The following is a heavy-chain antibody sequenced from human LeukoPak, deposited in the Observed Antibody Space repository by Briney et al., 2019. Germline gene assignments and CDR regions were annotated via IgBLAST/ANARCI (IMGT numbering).Heavy chain of an antibody. CDR3: VREPRRGYSNGYPLDY. D-gene: IGHD5-18*01. CDR1: GFTFSSYA. Sequence: PGGSLRLSCAASGFTFSSYAMHWVRQAPGKGLEWVAIISYDGSNKYYADSVKGRFTISRGNSKNTLYLQMNNLRVDDTAVYYCVREPRRGYSNGYPLDYWGQGTLVTVPS. CDR2: ISYDGSNK. V-gene: IGHV3-30*04. J-gene: IGHJ4*02.